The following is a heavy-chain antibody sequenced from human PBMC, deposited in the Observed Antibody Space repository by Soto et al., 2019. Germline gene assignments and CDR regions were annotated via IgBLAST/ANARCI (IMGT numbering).Heavy chain of an antibody. D-gene: IGHD4-17*01. CDR3: ARLLTTVVNWFDP. J-gene: IGHJ5*02. CDR1: GGTFSSYA. CDR2: ISAYNGNT. Sequence: ASVKVSCKASGGTFSSYAISWVRLAPGQGLEWMGWISAYNGNTNYAQKLQGRVTMTTDTSTSTAYMELRSLRSDDTAVYYCARLLTTVVNWFDPWGQGTLVTVSS. V-gene: IGHV1-18*01.